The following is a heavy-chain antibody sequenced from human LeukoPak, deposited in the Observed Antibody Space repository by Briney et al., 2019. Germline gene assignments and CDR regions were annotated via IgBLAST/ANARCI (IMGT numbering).Heavy chain of an antibody. Sequence: SSETLSLTCAVYGGSSNVYYWSWIRQSPWKGLEYIAEINLGGSTNFNPSLKSRVTISVDTSKNHFSLKVSPVTAADTALYYCALRHPISFHFDYWGQGTLVTVSS. CDR1: GGSSNVYY. J-gene: IGHJ4*02. CDR2: INLGGST. V-gene: IGHV4-34*01. D-gene: IGHD3-16*01. CDR3: ALRHPISFHFDY.